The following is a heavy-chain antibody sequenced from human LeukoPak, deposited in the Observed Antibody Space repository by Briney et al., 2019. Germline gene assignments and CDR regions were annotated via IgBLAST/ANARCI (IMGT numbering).Heavy chain of an antibody. D-gene: IGHD2-2*01. J-gene: IGHJ4*02. CDR2: ISSSSSYI. V-gene: IGHV3-21*04. CDR3: AKSFPYCSSTSCHQSPGYFDY. CDR1: GFTFSSYS. Sequence: GGSLRLSCAASGFTFSSYSMNWVRQAPGKGLEWVSSISSSSSYIYYADSVKGRFTISRDNAKNSLYLQMNSLRAEDTAVYYCAKSFPYCSSTSCHQSPGYFDYWGQGTLVTVSS.